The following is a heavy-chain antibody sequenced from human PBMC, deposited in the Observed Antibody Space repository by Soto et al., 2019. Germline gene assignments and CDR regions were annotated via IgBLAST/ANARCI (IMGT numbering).Heavy chain of an antibody. J-gene: IGHJ4*02. CDR2: ISSSSSDI. Sequence: GGSVRLSCAASGFTFTNYNMNWVRQAPGKGLEWVSFISSSSSDIYYADSVKGRFTISIDNAKNSLYLQMNSLRAEDTAIYYCARDNGRGSSTSYYFDYWGQGGLVTVSS. CDR3: ARDNGRGSSTSYYFDY. D-gene: IGHD2-8*01. V-gene: IGHV3-21*01. CDR1: GFTFTNYN.